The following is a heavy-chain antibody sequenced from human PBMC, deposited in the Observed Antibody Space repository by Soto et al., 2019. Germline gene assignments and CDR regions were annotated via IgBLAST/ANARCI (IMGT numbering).Heavy chain of an antibody. Sequence: LRLSCAASGFTFSSYAMSWVRQAPGKGLEWVSAISGSGGSTYYADSVKGRFTISRDNSKNTLYLQMNSLRAEDTAVYYCAKVSYDFWSGYYLDYWGQGTLVTVSS. J-gene: IGHJ4*02. D-gene: IGHD3-3*01. CDR3: AKVSYDFWSGYYLDY. CDR1: GFTFSSYA. V-gene: IGHV3-23*01. CDR2: ISGSGGST.